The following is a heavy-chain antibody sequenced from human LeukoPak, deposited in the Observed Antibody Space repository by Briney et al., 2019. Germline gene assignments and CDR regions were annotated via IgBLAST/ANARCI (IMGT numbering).Heavy chain of an antibody. V-gene: IGHV1-69*13. CDR3: ARRGLVRGSDYYYYYGMDV. CDR1: GGTFSSYA. Sequence: GAPVKVSCKASGGTFSSYAISWVRQAPGQGLEWMGGIIPIFGTANYAQKFQGRVTITADESTSTAYMELSSLRSEDTAVYYCARRGLVRGSDYYYYYGMDVWGQGTTVTVSS. J-gene: IGHJ6*02. D-gene: IGHD3-10*01. CDR2: IIPIFGTA.